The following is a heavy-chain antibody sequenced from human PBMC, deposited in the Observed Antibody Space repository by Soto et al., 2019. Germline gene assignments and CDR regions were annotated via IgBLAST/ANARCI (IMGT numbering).Heavy chain of an antibody. CDR1: GGTIDSYD. CDR3: AREVVPAAGIDY. V-gene: IGHV4-59*01. D-gene: IGHD2-2*01. CDR2: IYYSGST. J-gene: IGHJ4*02. Sequence: VAGGTIDSYDGSWIRQNTGKGLEWIGYIYYSGSTNYNPSLKSRVTISVDTSKNQFSLKLSSVTAAGTAVYYCAREVVPAAGIDYWGQGTLVTVSS.